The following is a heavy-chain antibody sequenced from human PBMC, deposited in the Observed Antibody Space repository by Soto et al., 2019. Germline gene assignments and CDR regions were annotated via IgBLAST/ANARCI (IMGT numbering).Heavy chain of an antibody. D-gene: IGHD6-13*01. CDR2: IYYSGST. V-gene: IGHV4-39*01. CDR3: ASPSSSWPPYYFDY. CDR1: GGSISSSSYY. J-gene: IGHJ4*02. Sequence: SETLSLTCTVSGGSISSSSYYWGWIRQPPGKGLEWIGSIYYSGSTYYNPSLKGRVTISVDTSKNQFSLKLSSVTAADTAVYYCASPSSSWPPYYFDYWGQGTLVTVS.